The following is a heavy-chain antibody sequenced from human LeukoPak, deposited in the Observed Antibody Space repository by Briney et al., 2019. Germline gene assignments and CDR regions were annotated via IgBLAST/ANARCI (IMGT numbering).Heavy chain of an antibody. J-gene: IGHJ3*02. CDR2: IYYSGST. CDR1: GGSISSGGYY. V-gene: IGHV4-31*03. CDR3: ARDSISHAFDI. Sequence: SETLSLTCTVSGGSISSGGYYWSWIRQHPGKGLEWIGYIYYSGSTYYNPSLKSRVTISVDTSKNQFSLKLSSVTAADTDVYYCARDSISHAFDIWGQGTMVTVSS.